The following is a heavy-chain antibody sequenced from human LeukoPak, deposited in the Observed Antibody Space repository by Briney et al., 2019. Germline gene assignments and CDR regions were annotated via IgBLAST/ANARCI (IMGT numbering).Heavy chain of an antibody. Sequence: ASVKVSCKASGYTFTGYYMHWVRQAPGQGLEWMGWINPNGGGTNYAQKFQGRVTMTRDTSISTAYMELSRLRSDDTAVYYCARVFTMVRGVGAYYYYYGMDVWGQGTTVTVSS. CDR1: GYTFTGYY. D-gene: IGHD3-10*01. CDR3: ARVFTMVRGVGAYYYYYGMDV. J-gene: IGHJ6*02. V-gene: IGHV1-2*02. CDR2: INPNGGGT.